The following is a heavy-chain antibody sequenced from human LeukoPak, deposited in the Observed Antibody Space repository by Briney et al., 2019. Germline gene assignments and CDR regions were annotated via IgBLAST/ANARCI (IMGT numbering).Heavy chain of an antibody. D-gene: IGHD5-18*01. CDR2: INHSGST. J-gene: IGHJ4*02. CDR3: ARREQLWVRTDGYYFDY. Sequence: PSETLSLTCAVYGGSFSGYYWSWIRQPPGKGLEWIGEINHSGSTNYNPSLKSRVTISVDTSKNQFSLKLSSVTAADTAVYYCARREQLWVRTDGYYFDYWGQGTPVTVSS. V-gene: IGHV4-34*01. CDR1: GGSFSGYY.